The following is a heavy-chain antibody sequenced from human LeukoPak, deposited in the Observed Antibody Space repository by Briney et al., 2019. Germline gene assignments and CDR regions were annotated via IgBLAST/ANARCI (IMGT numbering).Heavy chain of an antibody. CDR1: GDSIVSNYYY. CDR3: ARRNLLLGGSFDS. V-gene: IGHV4-39*01. Sequence: SETLPLTCNVSGDSIVSNYYYWAWFRQPPRSGLEWLGNIFFSGSSYYNPSLGSRVAMSVDTSKNQFSLKLNSVTAADTSVYFCARRNLLLGGSFDSWGQGSLVIVSS. D-gene: IGHD2-15*01. CDR2: IFFSGSS. J-gene: IGHJ4*02.